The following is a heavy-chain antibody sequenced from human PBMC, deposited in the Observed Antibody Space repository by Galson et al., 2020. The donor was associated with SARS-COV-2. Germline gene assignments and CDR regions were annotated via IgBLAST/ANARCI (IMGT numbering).Heavy chain of an antibody. CDR2: ISSSSSYI. Sequence: KIGESLKISCAASGFTSSSYSMNWVRQAPGKGLEWVSSISSSSSYIYYADSVKGRFTISRDNAKNSLYLQMNSLRAEDTAVYYCARETRFEYSSTIPIYYGMDVWGQGTTVTVSS. V-gene: IGHV3-21*01. J-gene: IGHJ6*02. CDR3: ARETRFEYSSTIPIYYGMDV. D-gene: IGHD6-6*01. CDR1: GFTSSSYS.